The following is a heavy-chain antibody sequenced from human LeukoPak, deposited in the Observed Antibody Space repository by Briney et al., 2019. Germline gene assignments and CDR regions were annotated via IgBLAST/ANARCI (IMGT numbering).Heavy chain of an antibody. CDR2: IKSILDGGTT. CDR3: ITTTYSAN. CDR1: GFIFSDYD. Sequence: GGSLRLSCAASGFIFSDYDMNWVRQAPGKGLEWVGRIKSILDGGTTDYAAPVKGRFAISRDDSEDTLYLQMNSLKTEDTAVYYCITTTYSANWGQGTLVTVSS. J-gene: IGHJ4*02. D-gene: IGHD1-1*01. V-gene: IGHV3-15*01.